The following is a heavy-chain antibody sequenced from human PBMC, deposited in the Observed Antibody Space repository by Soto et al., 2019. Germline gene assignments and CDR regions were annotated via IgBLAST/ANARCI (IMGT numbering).Heavy chain of an antibody. CDR3: ARDRHILTGYYYYYYGMDV. Sequence: PSETLSLTCAVYGGSFSGYYWSWIRQPPGKGLEWIGEINHSGSTNYNPSLKSRVTISVDTSKNQFSLKLSSVTAADTAVYYCARDRHILTGYYYYYYGMDVWGQGTTVTVSS. V-gene: IGHV4-34*01. CDR2: INHSGST. CDR1: GGSFSGYY. D-gene: IGHD3-9*01. J-gene: IGHJ6*02.